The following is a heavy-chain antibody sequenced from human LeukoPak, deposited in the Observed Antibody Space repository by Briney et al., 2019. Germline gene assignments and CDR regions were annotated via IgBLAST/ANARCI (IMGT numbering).Heavy chain of an antibody. CDR1: GGSISSGSYY. Sequence: SSQTLSLACTVSGGSISSGSYYWSWTRQPTGKGREWIGRIYTCGSTNYNPSLKSRVTISVDTSKNQFSLKLSSVTAADTAVYYCARDTAMGPPIWGQGTMVTVSS. J-gene: IGHJ3*02. D-gene: IGHD5-18*01. V-gene: IGHV4-61*02. CDR3: ARDTAMGPPI. CDR2: IYTCGST.